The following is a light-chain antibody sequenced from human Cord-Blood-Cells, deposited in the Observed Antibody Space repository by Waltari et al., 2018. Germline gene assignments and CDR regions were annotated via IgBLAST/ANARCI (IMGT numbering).Light chain of an antibody. CDR2: YDS. CDR1: KIGRKS. CDR3: QVWDSSSDHYV. J-gene: IGLJ1*01. Sequence: SYVLTQPPSVSVVPGKTARITCGGNKIGRKSVHWYQQKPGQAPVLVIYYDSDRPSGIPERCSGSNSGNTATLTISRVEAGDEADYYCQVWDSSSDHYVFGTGTKVTVL. V-gene: IGLV3-21*04.